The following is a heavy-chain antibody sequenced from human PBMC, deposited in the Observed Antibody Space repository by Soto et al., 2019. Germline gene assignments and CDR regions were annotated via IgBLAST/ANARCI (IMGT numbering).Heavy chain of an antibody. CDR2: IYSGGST. CDR3: AGQGIAAAGTDV. D-gene: IGHD6-13*01. V-gene: IGHV3-66*04. J-gene: IGHJ6*04. Sequence: GGSLRLSCAASVFTVSSNYMSWVRQAPGKGLEWVSVIYSGGSTYYADSVKGRFTISRDNSKNTLYLQMNSLRAEDTAVYYCAGQGIAAAGTDVWGKGTTVTVSS. CDR1: VFTVSSNY.